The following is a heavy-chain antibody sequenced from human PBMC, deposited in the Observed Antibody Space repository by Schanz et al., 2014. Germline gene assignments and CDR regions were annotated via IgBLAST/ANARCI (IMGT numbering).Heavy chain of an antibody. J-gene: IGHJ4*02. CDR3: AKIGGNGFDY. D-gene: IGHD3-10*01. CDR1: GLIFSNYV. Sequence: EVQLLESGGGLVQPGGSLKLSCAASGLIFSNYVMSWVRQAPGKGLEWVSTIGTSGGTNYADSVKGRFTISRDNSKNSPDLQKDSLRGEDTAVEFRAKIGGNGFDYWAPGNLXTVSS. CDR2: IGTSGGT. V-gene: IGHV3-23*01.